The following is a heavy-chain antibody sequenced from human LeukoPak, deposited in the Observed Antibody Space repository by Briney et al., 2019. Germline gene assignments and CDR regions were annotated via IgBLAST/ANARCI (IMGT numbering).Heavy chain of an antibody. CDR3: ARVMAVRPFNYYYMDV. V-gene: IGHV4-59*01. CDR2: IYYSGST. D-gene: IGHD2-8*01. CDR1: GGSISSYY. J-gene: IGHJ6*03. Sequence: PSETLSLTCTVSGGSISSYYWSWIRQPPGKGLEWIGYIYYSGSTNYNPSLKSRVTISVDTSKNQFSLKLSSVTAADTAVYYCARVMAVRPFNYYYMDVWGKGTTVTVSS.